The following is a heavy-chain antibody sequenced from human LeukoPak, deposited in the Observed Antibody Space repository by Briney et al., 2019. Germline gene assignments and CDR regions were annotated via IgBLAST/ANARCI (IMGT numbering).Heavy chain of an antibody. CDR3: ARVLLGMSAFDL. V-gene: IGHV3-21*06. CDR2: INSGNNYI. J-gene: IGHJ3*01. CDR1: GFPFGSYG. Sequence: GGSLRLSCAASGFPFGSYGMSWVRQAPGKALEWVSSINSGNNYIYYADSVKGRFTISRDNAKNSLFLQMNSLRADDTAVYSCARVLLGMSAFDLWGQGTMVSVSS. D-gene: IGHD3-9*01.